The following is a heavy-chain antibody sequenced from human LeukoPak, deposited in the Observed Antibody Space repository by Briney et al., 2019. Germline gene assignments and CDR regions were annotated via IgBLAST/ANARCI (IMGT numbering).Heavy chain of an antibody. CDR2: INHSGST. V-gene: IGHV4-34*01. J-gene: IGHJ4*02. D-gene: IGHD3-22*01. CDR1: GGSFSGYY. CDR3: AKAPFLYYYDRSGFDY. Sequence: PSETLSLTCAVYGGSFSGYYWSWIRQPPGKGLEWIGEINHSGSTNYNPSLKSRVTISVDTSKNQFSLKLSSVTAADTAVYYCAKAPFLYYYDRSGFDYWGQGTLVTVSS.